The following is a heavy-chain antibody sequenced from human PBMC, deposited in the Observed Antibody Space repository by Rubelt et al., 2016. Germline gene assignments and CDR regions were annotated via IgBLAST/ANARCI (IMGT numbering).Heavy chain of an antibody. V-gene: IGHV1-18*01. J-gene: IGHJ3*02. CDR3: ARRDGYNWDDAFDI. CDR2: ISAYNGNT. Sequence: QVQLVQSGAEVKKPGASVKVSCKASGYTFTSYGISWVRQAPGQGLEWMGWISAYNGNTNYAQKHQGGVTMTTDTSTSTAYMELRSLSSDDTAVYYCARRDGYNWDDAFDIWGQGTMVTVSS. CDR1: GYTFTSYG. D-gene: IGHD5-24*01.